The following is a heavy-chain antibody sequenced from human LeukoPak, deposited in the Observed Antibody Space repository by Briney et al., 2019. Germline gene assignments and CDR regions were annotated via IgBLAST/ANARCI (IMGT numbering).Heavy chain of an antibody. CDR3: AGYYDSSGPMGYRI. D-gene: IGHD3-22*01. CDR2: IYTSGST. V-gene: IGHV4-61*02. Sequence: SQTLSLTCTVSGGSISSGSYCWSWIRQPAGKGLEGIVRIYTSGSTKYNPSLKSRVTISVDTSRNQFSLKLSSVTAADTAVYYCAGYYDSSGPMGYRIWGQGTMVTVSS. CDR1: GGSISSGSYC. J-gene: IGHJ3*02.